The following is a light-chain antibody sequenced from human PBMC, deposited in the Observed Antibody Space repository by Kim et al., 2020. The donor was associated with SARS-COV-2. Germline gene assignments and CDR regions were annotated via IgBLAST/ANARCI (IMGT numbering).Light chain of an antibody. V-gene: IGKV1-39*01. CDR2: AAS. CDR1: QSISSY. Sequence: SVGDRVTITCRASQSISSYLNWYQQKPGKAPKLLIYAASSLQSGVPSRFSGSESGTDFTLTISSLQPEDFATYYCQQSYSTPRITFGPGTKVDIK. CDR3: QQSYSTPRIT. J-gene: IGKJ3*01.